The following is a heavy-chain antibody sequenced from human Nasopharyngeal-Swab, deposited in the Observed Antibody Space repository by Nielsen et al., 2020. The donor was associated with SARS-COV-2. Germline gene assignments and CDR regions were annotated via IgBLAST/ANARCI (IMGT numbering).Heavy chain of an antibody. CDR2: INPNGGSP. CDR1: GDTLRSYG. V-gene: IGHV1-46*01. Sequence: ASVKVSCKASGDTLRSYGITWVRQAPGQGLEWMGIINPNGGSPTYAQKFQGRVTMTRDTSTSTVYMELSSLRSEDTAVYFCARDRDGYNWYLPYFWGQGTLVTVSS. CDR3: ARDRDGYNWYLPYF. D-gene: IGHD5-24*01. J-gene: IGHJ4*02.